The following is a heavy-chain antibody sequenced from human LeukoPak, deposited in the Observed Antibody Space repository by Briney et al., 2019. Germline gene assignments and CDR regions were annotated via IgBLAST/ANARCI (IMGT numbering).Heavy chain of an antibody. V-gene: IGHV1-2*02. D-gene: IGHD3-22*01. Sequence: ASVKVSCKASGYTFTGYYMYWVRQAPGQGLEWMGWINPNSGDTNYAQRFRGRVTMTRDTSISTAYMELSRLRSDDTAVYYCAIRGTTMIVVARPLRSFDYWGQGTLVTVSS. CDR2: INPNSGDT. CDR3: AIRGTTMIVVARPLRSFDY. J-gene: IGHJ4*02. CDR1: GYTFTGYY.